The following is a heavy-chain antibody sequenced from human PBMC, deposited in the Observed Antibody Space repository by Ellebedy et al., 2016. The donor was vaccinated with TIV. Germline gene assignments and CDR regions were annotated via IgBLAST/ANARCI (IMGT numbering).Heavy chain of an antibody. CDR1: GFTFKTYA. V-gene: IGHV3-23*01. Sequence: GESLKISXAASGFTFKTYAMHWVRQAPGKGLEWVAAISNNGGTTYYADSVRGRFTISRDNSKNTVSLQLNSLRAEDTAFYYCAKVSVTTAPDYWGQGTLVTVSS. J-gene: IGHJ4*02. D-gene: IGHD4-17*01. CDR2: ISNNGGTT. CDR3: AKVSVTTAPDY.